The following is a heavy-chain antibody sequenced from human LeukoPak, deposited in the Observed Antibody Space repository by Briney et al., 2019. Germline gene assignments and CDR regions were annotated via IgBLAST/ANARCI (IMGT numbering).Heavy chain of an antibody. Sequence: GGSLRLSCAASGFTFSSYWMHWVRQAPGKGLEWVSSISSSSSYIYYADSVKGRFTISRDNAKNSLYLQMNSLRAEDAAVYYCARESSWTFDYWGQGTLVTVSS. V-gene: IGHV3-21*01. D-gene: IGHD6-13*01. CDR3: ARESSWTFDY. J-gene: IGHJ4*02. CDR1: GFTFSSYW. CDR2: ISSSSSYI.